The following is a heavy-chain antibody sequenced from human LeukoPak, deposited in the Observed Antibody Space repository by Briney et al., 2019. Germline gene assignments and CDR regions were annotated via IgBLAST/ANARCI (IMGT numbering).Heavy chain of an antibody. V-gene: IGHV4-34*01. D-gene: IGHD5-18*01. CDR1: GGSFSDYS. Sequence: SETLSLTCAVYGGSFSDYSWTWIRQPPGKGLEWIGEINHSGGTNHNPSLMSRVIMSVDASKNQFSLKLSSVTAADTAVYYCARVVLFSGLPLDYWGQGTLVTVSS. CDR2: INHSGGT. J-gene: IGHJ4*02. CDR3: ARVVLFSGLPLDY.